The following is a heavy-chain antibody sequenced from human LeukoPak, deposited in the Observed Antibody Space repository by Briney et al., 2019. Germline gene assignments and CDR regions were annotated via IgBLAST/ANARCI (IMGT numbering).Heavy chain of an antibody. CDR3: ARENYDILTGLGLTYGMDV. D-gene: IGHD3-9*01. CDR2: IYSGGST. V-gene: IGHV3-53*01. Sequence: GGSLRLSCAASGFTFSSYAMHWVRQAPGKGLEWVSVIYSGGSTYYADSVKGRFTISRDNSKNTLYLQMNSLRAEDTAVYYCARENYDILTGLGLTYGMDVWGQGTMVTVSS. J-gene: IGHJ6*02. CDR1: GFTFSSYA.